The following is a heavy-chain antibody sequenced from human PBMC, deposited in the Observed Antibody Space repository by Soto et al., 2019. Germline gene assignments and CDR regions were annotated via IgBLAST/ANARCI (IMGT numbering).Heavy chain of an antibody. CDR3: AKRAEYCNVPGCYGVDY. J-gene: IGHJ4*02. V-gene: IGHV3-30*18. Sequence: QVQLVESGGGVVQPGRSLRLSCAASGFTFSSYGMHWVRQAPGKGLEWVAALSYDGRNKNYADSVKGRFTISRDDSKNTLFLKMNSLGVEDTAVYDCAKRAEYCNVPGCYGVDYWGQGTLVTVSS. CDR1: GFTFSSYG. D-gene: IGHD2-15*01. CDR2: LSYDGRNK.